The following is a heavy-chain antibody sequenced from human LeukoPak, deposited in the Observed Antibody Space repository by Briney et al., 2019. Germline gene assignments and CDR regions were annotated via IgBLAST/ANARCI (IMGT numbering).Heavy chain of an antibody. CDR3: ARSSSWEGFDF. V-gene: IGHV5-51*01. CDR2: IYPRDSDT. D-gene: IGHD6-13*01. J-gene: IGHJ1*01. CDR1: GYSFTDYW. Sequence: GESLTISCQGSGYSFTDYWIGWVRQMPGKGLEWVGIIYPRDSDTRYSPSFQGQVTISADKSISTAYLQWSSLKASDTAIFYCARSSSWEGFDFWGQGTLVAVSS.